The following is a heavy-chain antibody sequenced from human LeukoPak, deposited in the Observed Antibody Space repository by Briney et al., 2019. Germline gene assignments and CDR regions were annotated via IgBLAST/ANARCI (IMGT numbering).Heavy chain of an antibody. CDR2: ISGSGGST. CDR3: AKATGYGGNSEV. CDR1: GFTFSRYA. Sequence: GGSQRLSCAASGFTFSRYAMSWVRQAPGKGLEWVSGISGSGGSTYDADSVKGRFTISRDNSKNTLYLQMNSLRAEDTAVYYCAKATGYGGNSEVWGQGTLVTVSS. V-gene: IGHV3-23*01. D-gene: IGHD4-23*01. J-gene: IGHJ4*02.